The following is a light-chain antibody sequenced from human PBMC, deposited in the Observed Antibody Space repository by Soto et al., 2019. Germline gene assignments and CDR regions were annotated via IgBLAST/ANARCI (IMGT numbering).Light chain of an antibody. J-gene: IGLJ1*01. CDR2: GVS. V-gene: IGLV2-8*01. Sequence: QSALTQPLSASGSPGQPVTISCTGTNSDVGGYNYVSWYQQHPGKAPKLMIYGVSKRPSGVPDRFSGSKSGNTASLTVSGLQAEDEADYYCSSYAGSSSFDVFGTGTKVTVL. CDR1: NSDVGGYNY. CDR3: SSYAGSSSFDV.